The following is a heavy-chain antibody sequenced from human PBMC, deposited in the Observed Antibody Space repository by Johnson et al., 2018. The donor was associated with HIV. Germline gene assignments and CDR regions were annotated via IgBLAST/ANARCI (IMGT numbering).Heavy chain of an antibody. D-gene: IGHD4-11*01. CDR3: ARIDYSNYEEAFDI. CDR2: INWNGGST. Sequence: VQLVESGGGVVRPVGSLRLSCAASGFTFDDYGMSWVRQTPGQGLEWVAGINWNGGSTYYADSVKGRFTISRDNSKNTLYLQMNSLRAEDTAVYYCARIDYSNYEEAFDIWGQGTMVTVSS. J-gene: IGHJ3*02. CDR1: GFTFDDYG. V-gene: IGHV3-20*04.